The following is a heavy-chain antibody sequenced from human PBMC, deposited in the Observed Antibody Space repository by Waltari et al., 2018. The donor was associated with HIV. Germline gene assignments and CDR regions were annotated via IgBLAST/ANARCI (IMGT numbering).Heavy chain of an antibody. CDR2: IYYSGST. J-gene: IGHJ4*02. D-gene: IGHD3-9*01. CDR1: GGPISSSSYY. Sequence: QLHLQESGTGLVKPSETLSLTCTVSGGPISSSSYYWGWIRQPPEKGLEWIGSIYYSGSTYYTPSLKSRVIISVDTSKNQFSVKLSSVTAADTAVYYCARMGQTDDILTGHHYWGQGTLVTVSS. V-gene: IGHV4-39*01. CDR3: ARMGQTDDILTGHHY.